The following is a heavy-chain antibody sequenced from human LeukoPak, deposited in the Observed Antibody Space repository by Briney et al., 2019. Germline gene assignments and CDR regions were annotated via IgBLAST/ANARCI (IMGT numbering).Heavy chain of an antibody. D-gene: IGHD3-10*01. CDR3: ARSALDTSGTYYNPQPFDY. V-gene: IGHV4-59*01. CDR1: GGSISTYF. J-gene: IGHJ4*02. CDR2: VYHSGST. Sequence: ETPSLTCTVSGGSISTYFWSWIAQPPGKGLEWIGYVYHSGSTNYNPPLKSRVRISIDKSKNQFPLKLTSVTAAGTAVYYCARSALDTSGTYYNPQPFDYWGQGTLVTVSS.